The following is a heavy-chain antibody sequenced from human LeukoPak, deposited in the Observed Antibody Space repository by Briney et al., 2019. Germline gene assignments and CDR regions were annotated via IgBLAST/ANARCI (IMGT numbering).Heavy chain of an antibody. CDR3: GRDPTPRYCSGGSCYTHYGMDV. CDR2: ISSSSSYI. Sequence: GGSLRLSCAASGFTFSSYTMNWVRQAPGKGLEWVSSISSSSSYIYYADSVKGRLTISRDNAKNSLYLQMNSLRAEDTAVYYCGRDPTPRYCSGGSCYTHYGMDVWGQGTTVTVSS. V-gene: IGHV3-21*01. CDR1: GFTFSSYT. D-gene: IGHD2-15*01. J-gene: IGHJ6*02.